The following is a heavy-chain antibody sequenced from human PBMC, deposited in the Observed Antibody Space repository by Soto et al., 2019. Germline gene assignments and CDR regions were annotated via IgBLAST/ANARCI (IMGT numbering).Heavy chain of an antibody. CDR3: ARDHRYYYDSSGYTGIY. CDR1: GYTFTSYG. CDR2: ISAYNGNT. D-gene: IGHD3-22*01. J-gene: IGHJ4*02. Sequence: ASVKVSCKASGYTFTSYGISWVRQAPGQGLEWMGWISAYNGNTNYARKLQGRVTMTTDTSTSTAYMELRSLRSDDTAVYYCARDHRYYYDSSGYTGIYWGQGTLVTVSS. V-gene: IGHV1-18*04.